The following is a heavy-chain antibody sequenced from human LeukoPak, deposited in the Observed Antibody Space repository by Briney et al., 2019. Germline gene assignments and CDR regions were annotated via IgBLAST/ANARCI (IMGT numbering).Heavy chain of an antibody. D-gene: IGHD3-9*01. V-gene: IGHV3-21*01. CDR1: GFTFSNSA. CDR3: ARDPLRYLRVGHHDY. CDR2: IDYDSSHI. J-gene: IGHJ4*02. Sequence: GGSLRLSCAASGFTFSNSAMNWVRQVPGKGLEWVSSIDYDSSHIYYAASVRGRFTISRDNARNSVYLQMNSLRVEDTAVYYCARDPLRYLRVGHHDYWGQGTLVAVSS.